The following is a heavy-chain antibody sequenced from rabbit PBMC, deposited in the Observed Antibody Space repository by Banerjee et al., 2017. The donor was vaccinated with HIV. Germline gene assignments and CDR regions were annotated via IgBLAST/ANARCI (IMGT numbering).Heavy chain of an antibody. V-gene: IGHV1S45*01. CDR1: GFTLSSYV. D-gene: IGHD1-1*01. CDR2: INTGSGSA. J-gene: IGHJ2*01. CDR3: ARDISYASNSGVYVGAFDP. Sequence: QEQLEESGGGLVKPEGSLKLSCTVSGFTLSSYVMCWVRQAPGKGLEWIGCINTGSGSADSANWAKGRFTISQTSSTTVSLQMTSLTAGDPAAYFCARDISYASNSGVYVGAFDPWGPWTLVIVS.